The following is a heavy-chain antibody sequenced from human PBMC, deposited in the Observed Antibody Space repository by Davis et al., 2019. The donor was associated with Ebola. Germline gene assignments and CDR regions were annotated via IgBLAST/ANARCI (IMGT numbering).Heavy chain of an antibody. CDR3: ARGRDTTGYFVY. V-gene: IGHV7-4-1*02. CDR1: GYPFPTYA. J-gene: IGHJ4*02. CDR2: INTSTGNP. Sequence: AASVKVSCKDSGYPFPTYAENWVRQAPGQGLEWMGWINTSTGNPTYAQGFTGRFVFSFDTSVRTTYLQINSLKSEDTAVYYCARGRDTTGYFVYWGQGTLVTVSS. D-gene: IGHD3-22*01.